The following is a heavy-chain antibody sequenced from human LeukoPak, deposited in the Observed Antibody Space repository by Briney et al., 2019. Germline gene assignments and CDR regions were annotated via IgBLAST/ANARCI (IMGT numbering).Heavy chain of an antibody. CDR1: GFTFSSYA. J-gene: IGHJ4*02. CDR3: VREGDYGYYFDY. Sequence: GGSLRLSCSASGFTFSSYAMDWVRQAPGKGLEYVSTISSNGGSTYYADSVKGRFTISRDDSKNTLYLRMSSLRAEDTAVYYCVREGDYGYYFDYWGQGTLVTVSS. CDR2: ISSNGGST. V-gene: IGHV3-64D*06. D-gene: IGHD3-16*01.